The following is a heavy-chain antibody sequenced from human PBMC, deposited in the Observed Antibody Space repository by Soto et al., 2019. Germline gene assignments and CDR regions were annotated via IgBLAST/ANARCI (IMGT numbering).Heavy chain of an antibody. D-gene: IGHD3-10*01. CDR1: GFTFSSYA. Sequence: GESLKISCAASGFTFSSYAMSWVRQAPGKGLEWVSAISGSGGSTYYADSVKGRFTISRDNSKNTLYLQMSSLRAGDTALYYCAKVVTTVVRGASSDYWGQGTLVTVSS. CDR2: ISGSGGST. CDR3: AKVVTTVVRGASSDY. V-gene: IGHV3-23*01. J-gene: IGHJ4*02.